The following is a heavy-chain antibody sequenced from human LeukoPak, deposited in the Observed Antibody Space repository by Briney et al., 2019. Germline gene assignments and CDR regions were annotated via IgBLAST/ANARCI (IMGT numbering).Heavy chain of an antibody. CDR2: MNPNSGNT. V-gene: IGHV1-8*02. Sequence: GASVNVSCKASGGTFRSYTINWVRQATGQGLEWMGWMNPNSGNTGYAQKFQGRVPMTRNTSISTAYMELSSLRSEDTAVYYCARDRNAGFDYWGQGTLVTVSS. J-gene: IGHJ4*02. CDR3: ARDRNAGFDY. CDR1: GGTFRSYT. D-gene: IGHD2-2*01.